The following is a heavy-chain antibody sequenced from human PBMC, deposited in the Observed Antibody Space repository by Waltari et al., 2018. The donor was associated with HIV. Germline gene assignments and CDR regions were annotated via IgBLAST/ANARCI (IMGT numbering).Heavy chain of an antibody. V-gene: IGHV4-61*01. CDR1: NGSVNNFFFF. Sequence: QVHLQESGPGLVKPSRSLSLTCPVSNGSVNNFFFFLTWGRQAPSKGLEWIGYVSYSGATNHNPSLKDRVSISMDKPKNQFALRRSAVTLAETAVYFGGRGLGPQKSIKYFFDTWGQGTLVIVPP. CDR3: GRGLGPQKSIKYFFDT. D-gene: IGHD3-9*01. J-gene: IGHJ1*01. CDR2: VSYSGAT.